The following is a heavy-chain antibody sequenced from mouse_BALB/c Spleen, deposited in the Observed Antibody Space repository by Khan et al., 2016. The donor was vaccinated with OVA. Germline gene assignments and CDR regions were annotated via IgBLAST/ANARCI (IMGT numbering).Heavy chain of an antibody. CDR1: GYSITSGYA. V-gene: IGHV3-2*02. D-gene: IGHD1-1*01. J-gene: IGHJ4*01. Sequence: EVQLQESGPGLVKPSQSLSLTCTVTGYSITSGYAWNWIRQFPGNKLEWMGYISYSGSTSYNPSLRSRISITRDTSKNQFFLQLNSVTTEDTAKYYCARKNYYGYAMDYWGQGTSVTVSS. CDR2: ISYSGST. CDR3: ARKNYYGYAMDY.